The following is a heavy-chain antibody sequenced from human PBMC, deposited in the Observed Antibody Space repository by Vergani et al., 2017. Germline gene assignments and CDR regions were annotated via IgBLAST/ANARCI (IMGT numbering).Heavy chain of an antibody. CDR1: GFTFSSYS. CDR3: ARYSSVYYDYYYGMDV. V-gene: IGHV3-21*01. J-gene: IGHJ6*02. CDR2: ISSSSSAI. Sequence: EVQLVESGGGLVKPGGSLRLSCAASGFTFSSYSMNWVRQAPGKGLEWVSSISSSSSAIYYADSVKGRFTISRDNPKNSLYLQMNSLRAEDTAVYYCARYSSVYYDYYYGMDVWGRGTTVIVSS. D-gene: IGHD3-22*01.